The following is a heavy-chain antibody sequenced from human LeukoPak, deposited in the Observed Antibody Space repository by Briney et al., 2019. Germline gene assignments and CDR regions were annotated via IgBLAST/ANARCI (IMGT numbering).Heavy chain of an antibody. D-gene: IGHD6-19*01. CDR3: ARGAWSSSGYTALYYFDY. J-gene: IGHJ4*02. Sequence: GGSLRLSCAASGFTFSSYGMHWVRQAPGKGLEWVAVISYDGSNKYYADSVKGRFTISRDNSKNTLYLQMNSLRAEDTAVYYCARGAWSSSGYTALYYFDYWGQGTLVTVSS. V-gene: IGHV3-30*03. CDR1: GFTFSSYG. CDR2: ISYDGSNK.